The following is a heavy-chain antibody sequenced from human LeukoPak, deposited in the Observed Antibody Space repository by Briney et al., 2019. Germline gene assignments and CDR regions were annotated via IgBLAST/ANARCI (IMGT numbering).Heavy chain of an antibody. CDR3: ARHPRGVVAETY. CDR1: GGSISISSYY. D-gene: IGHD5-12*01. J-gene: IGHJ4*02. CDR2: IYYSGNT. V-gene: IGHV4-39*01. Sequence: KPSETLSLTRTVSGGSISISSYYWGWIRQPPGKGLEWIGSIYYSGNTYYNPSLKSRVSISVDTSKNQFSLTLRSVTAADTAVFYCARHPRGVVAETYWGQGTLVTVS.